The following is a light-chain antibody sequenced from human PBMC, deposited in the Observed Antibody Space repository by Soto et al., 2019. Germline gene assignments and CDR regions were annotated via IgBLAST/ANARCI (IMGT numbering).Light chain of an antibody. V-gene: IGKV3-20*01. CDR3: QQYGSSPPLT. CDR2: GAS. J-gene: IGKJ4*01. CDR1: QSVSSSY. Sequence: EIVLTQSPGTLSLSPGERATLSCRASQSVSSSYLAWYQQKPGQAPRLLIYGASSRATGIPDRFSGSGSGTDFTLTISRLEPEDSAVYYCQQYGSSPPLTFGGGTKVDIK.